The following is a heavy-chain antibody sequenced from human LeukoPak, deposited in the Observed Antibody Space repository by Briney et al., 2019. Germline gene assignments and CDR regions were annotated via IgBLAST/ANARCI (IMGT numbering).Heavy chain of an antibody. V-gene: IGHV4-39*01. CDR2: IYYSGST. D-gene: IGHD3-3*01. Sequence: SETLSLTCTVSGGSISSSSYYWGWIRQPPGKGQEWIGSIYYSGSTYYNPSLKSRVTISVDTSKNQFSLKLSSVTAADTAVYYCARRGRRFGANPGWGQGTLVTVSS. CDR3: ARRGRRFGANPG. CDR1: GGSISSSSYY. J-gene: IGHJ4*02.